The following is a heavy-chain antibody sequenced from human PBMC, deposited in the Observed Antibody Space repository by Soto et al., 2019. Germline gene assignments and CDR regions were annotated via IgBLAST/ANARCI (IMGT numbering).Heavy chain of an antibody. Sequence: GGSLRLSCAASGFTFSSYWMSWVRQAPGKGLEWVANIKQDGSEKYYVDSVKGRFTISRDNAKNSLYLQMNRLRAEDPAVYYCARDVVPAAIPNWFGPWVQGARVTVSP. J-gene: IGHJ5*02. D-gene: IGHD2-2*01. CDR1: GFTFSSYW. V-gene: IGHV3-7*01. CDR2: IKQDGSEK. CDR3: ARDVVPAAIPNWFGP.